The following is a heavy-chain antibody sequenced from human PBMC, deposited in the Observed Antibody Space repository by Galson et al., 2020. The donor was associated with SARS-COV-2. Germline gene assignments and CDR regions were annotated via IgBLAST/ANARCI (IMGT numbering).Heavy chain of an antibody. D-gene: IGHD2-8*01. CDR2: TCYSGST. V-gene: IGHV4-39*01. Sequence: SETLSLTCTVSGGSISSRSNYCGRIRQPPGKGLEWTGRTCYSGSTYYNPTPKRQVPISVDTSKNQFSLKLSSVTAADTAVYYCANQQSDSVLMVYARSWFDPWGHGTLVTVSS. CDR1: GGSISSRSNY. J-gene: IGHJ5*02. CDR3: ANQQSDSVLMVYARSWFDP.